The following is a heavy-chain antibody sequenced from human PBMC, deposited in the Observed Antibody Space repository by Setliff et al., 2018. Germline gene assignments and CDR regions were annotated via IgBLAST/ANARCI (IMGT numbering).Heavy chain of an antibody. CDR1: GYIFTYYA. Sequence: ASLKVSCKASGYIFTYYAIHWVRQAPGQRLEWMGWINAGNGNTKYSQKFQGRVTITRDTSASTAYMELSSLTSEDTAVYYCARRPYDSSGYFNYWGQGTLVTVSS. V-gene: IGHV1-3*01. CDR2: INAGNGNT. D-gene: IGHD3-22*01. J-gene: IGHJ4*02. CDR3: ARRPYDSSGYFNY.